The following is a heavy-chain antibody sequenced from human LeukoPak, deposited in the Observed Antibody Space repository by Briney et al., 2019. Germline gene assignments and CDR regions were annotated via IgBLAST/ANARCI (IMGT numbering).Heavy chain of an antibody. V-gene: IGHV3-66*01. J-gene: IGHJ6*02. D-gene: IGHD3-3*01. CDR3: ARGSYEYYYYGMDV. Sequence: PGGSLRLSCAASGFTFSRYAMSWVRQAPGKGLEWVSVIYSGGSTYYADSVKGRFTISRDNSKNTLYLQMNSLRAEDTAVYYCARGSYEYYYYGMDVWGQGTTVTVSS. CDR1: GFTFSRYA. CDR2: IYSGGST.